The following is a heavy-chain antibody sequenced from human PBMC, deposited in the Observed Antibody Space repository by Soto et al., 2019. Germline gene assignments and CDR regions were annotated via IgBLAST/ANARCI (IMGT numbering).Heavy chain of an antibody. J-gene: IGHJ4*02. V-gene: IGHV1-18*01. CDR1: GYTFTSYG. D-gene: IGHD4-17*01. CDR2: ISAYNGNT. CDR3: ARTPESNTKRRDYGDYYFDY. Sequence: ASVKVSCKASGYTFTSYGISWARQAPGQGLEWMGWISAYNGNTNYAQKLQGRVTMTTDTSTSTAYMELRSLRSDDTAVYYCARTPESNTKRRDYGDYYFDYWGQGTLVTVSS.